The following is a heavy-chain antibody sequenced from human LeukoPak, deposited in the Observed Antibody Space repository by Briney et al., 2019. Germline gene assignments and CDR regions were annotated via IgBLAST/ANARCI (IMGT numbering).Heavy chain of an antibody. CDR2: INYSGST. J-gene: IGHJ3*02. CDR3: ARHVDYDYVWGSLAWAFDI. V-gene: IGHV4-59*08. Sequence: SETLSLTCTVSGGSISSYYWSWIRQPPGKGLEWLGYINYSGSTNYNPSLKSRVTISVDTSKNQFSLKLSSVTAADTAVYYCARHVDYDYVWGSLAWAFDIWGQGTMVTVSS. CDR1: GGSISSYY. D-gene: IGHD3-16*01.